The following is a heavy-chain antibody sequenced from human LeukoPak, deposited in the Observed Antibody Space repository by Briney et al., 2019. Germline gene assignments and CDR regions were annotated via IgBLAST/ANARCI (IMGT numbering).Heavy chain of an antibody. CDR3: TSQGVIDY. V-gene: IGHV3-73*01. D-gene: IGHD3-16*01. Sequence: GGSLKLSCAASGFTFSGSAMHWVRQASGKGLEWVGRIRSKANSYATAHAASVKGRFTISRDDSKNTAYLQMNSLKTEDTAVYYCTSQGVIDYWGQGTLVTVSS. CDR2: IRSKANSYAT. J-gene: IGHJ4*02. CDR1: GFTFSGSA.